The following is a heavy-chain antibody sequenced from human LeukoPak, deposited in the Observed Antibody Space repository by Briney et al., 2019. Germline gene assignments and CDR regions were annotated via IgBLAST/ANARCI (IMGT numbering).Heavy chain of an antibody. CDR3: AKDHPLKSIAARGLSLFHDY. CDR1: GFTFSSYA. Sequence: GGSLRLSCAASGFTFSSYAMSWVRQAPGKGLEWVSAISGSGGSTYYADSVKGRFTISRDNSKNTLYLQMNSLRAEDTAVYYCAKDHPLKSIAARGLSLFHDYWGQGTLVTVSS. V-gene: IGHV3-23*01. D-gene: IGHD6-6*01. CDR2: ISGSGGST. J-gene: IGHJ4*02.